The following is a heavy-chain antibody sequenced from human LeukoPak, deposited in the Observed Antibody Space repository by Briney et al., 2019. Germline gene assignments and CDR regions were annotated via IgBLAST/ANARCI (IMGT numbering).Heavy chain of an antibody. V-gene: IGHV3-23*01. CDR1: GFTFSEHW. CDR2: ISGSGGST. D-gene: IGHD3-22*01. J-gene: IGHJ4*02. Sequence: GGSLRLSCAASGFTFSEHWMTWVRQAPGKGLEWVSAISGSGGSTYYADSVKGRFTISRDNSKNTLYLQMNSLRAEDTAVYYCAKMVNYDSSGVDYWGQGTLVTVSS. CDR3: AKMVNYDSSGVDY.